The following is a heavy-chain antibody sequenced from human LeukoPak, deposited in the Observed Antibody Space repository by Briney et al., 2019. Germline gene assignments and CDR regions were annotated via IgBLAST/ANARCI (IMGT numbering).Heavy chain of an antibody. Sequence: SETLSLTCAVYGGSFSGSYWSWIRQPPGKGLEWIGEISHSGSTNYNPALKSRVTISVDTSKNQFSLKLSSVTAADTAVYYCARATYSNYIDYWGQGTLVTVSS. V-gene: IGHV4-34*01. CDR3: ARATYSNYIDY. CDR2: ISHSGST. J-gene: IGHJ4*02. D-gene: IGHD4-11*01. CDR1: GGSFSGSY.